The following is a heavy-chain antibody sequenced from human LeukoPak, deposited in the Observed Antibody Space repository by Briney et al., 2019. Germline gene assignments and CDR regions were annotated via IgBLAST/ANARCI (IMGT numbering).Heavy chain of an antibody. CDR2: ISWDGGIS. J-gene: IGHJ3*02. CDR1: GFTFDDYA. Sequence: PGGSLRLSCAASGFTFDDYAMHWVRQTPGKGLEWVSSISWDGGISVYADSVKGRFTISRDNAKSSLYLEMGALTPEDTALYFCIKDLRLDLHFDTFDIWGQGTMVTVSS. CDR3: IKDLRLDLHFDTFDI. V-gene: IGHV3-9*01. D-gene: IGHD1-7*01.